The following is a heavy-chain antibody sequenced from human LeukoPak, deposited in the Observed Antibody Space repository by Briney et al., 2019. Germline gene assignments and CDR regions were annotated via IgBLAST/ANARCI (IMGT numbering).Heavy chain of an antibody. Sequence: SETPSLTCTVSGGSISSSSYYWGWIRQPPGKGLEWIGSIYYSGSTYYNPSLKSRVTISVDTSKNQFSLKLSSVTAADTAVYYCARLNHGWYRLLDYYYYMDVWGKGTTVTVSS. CDR2: IYYSGST. CDR1: GGSISSSSYY. J-gene: IGHJ6*03. D-gene: IGHD6-19*01. V-gene: IGHV4-39*01. CDR3: ARLNHGWYRLLDYYYYMDV.